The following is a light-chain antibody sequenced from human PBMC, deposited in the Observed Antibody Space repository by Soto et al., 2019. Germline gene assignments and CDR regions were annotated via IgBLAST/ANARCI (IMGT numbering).Light chain of an antibody. Sequence: SYVLTQPPSVSVSPGKTATITCGGNNIGSQSVNWYQQKPGQAPVLVMFYDRVRPSGIPDRFSGSNSGNTATLIINRVEAGDEADYYCQVWDKGRDHPGVFGGGTKLTVL. J-gene: IGLJ3*02. CDR2: YDR. V-gene: IGLV3-21*04. CDR3: QVWDKGRDHPGV. CDR1: NIGSQS.